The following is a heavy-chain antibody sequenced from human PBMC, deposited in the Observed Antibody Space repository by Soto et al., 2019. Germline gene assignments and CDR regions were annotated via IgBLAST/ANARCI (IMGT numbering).Heavy chain of an antibody. Sequence: SETLSLTCTVSGGSISSGDYYWSWIRQPPGKGLEWIGYIYYSGSTYYNPSLKSRVTISVDTSKNQFSLKLSSVTAADTAVYYCARRVAGNPYYYYGMDVWGQGTTVTVS. D-gene: IGHD6-19*01. CDR1: GGSISSGDYY. CDR2: IYYSGST. CDR3: ARRVAGNPYYYYGMDV. V-gene: IGHV4-30-4*01. J-gene: IGHJ6*02.